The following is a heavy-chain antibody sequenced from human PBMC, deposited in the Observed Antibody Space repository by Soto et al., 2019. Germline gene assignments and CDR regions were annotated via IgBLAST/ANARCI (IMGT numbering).Heavy chain of an antibody. D-gene: IGHD4-17*01. CDR2: ISGSGGST. CDR1: GFTFSSYA. J-gene: IGHJ5*02. V-gene: IGHV3-23*01. Sequence: GGSLRLSCAASGFTFSSYAMSWVRQAPGKGLEWVSAISGSGGSTYYADSVKGRFTISRDNSKNTLYLQMNSLRAEDTAVYYCAKFCTPMTTVTSFDDWGQGTLVTVST. CDR3: AKFCTPMTTVTSFDD.